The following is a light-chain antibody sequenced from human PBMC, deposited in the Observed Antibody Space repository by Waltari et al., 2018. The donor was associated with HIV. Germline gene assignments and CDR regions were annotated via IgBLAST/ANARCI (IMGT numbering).Light chain of an antibody. CDR2: CAS. CDR1: HDLTNG. J-gene: IGKJ2*01. Sequence: DIQVTQSPSTLSASVGDRVTITCRASHDLTNGLAWYQQKPGKAPKLLIYCASTLETGVPSRFSGSGSATDFTLTINSLQPDDFATYYCQAYTSFSITFGQGTKLEIK. V-gene: IGKV1-5*03. CDR3: QAYTSFSIT.